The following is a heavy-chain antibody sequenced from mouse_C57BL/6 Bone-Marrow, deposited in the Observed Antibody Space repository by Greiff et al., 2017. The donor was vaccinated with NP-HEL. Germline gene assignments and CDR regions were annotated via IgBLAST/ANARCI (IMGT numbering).Heavy chain of an antibody. V-gene: IGHV1-15*01. D-gene: IGHD2-4*01. CDR3: TRWDDYDGAWFAY. CDR2: IDPETGGT. Sequence: VKLKQSGAELVRPGASVTLSCKASGYTFTDYEMHWVKQTPVHGLEWIGAIDPETGGTAYNQKFKGKAILTADKSSSTAYMELRSLTSEDSAVYYCTRWDDYDGAWFAYWGQGTLVTVSA. J-gene: IGHJ3*01. CDR1: GYTFTDYE.